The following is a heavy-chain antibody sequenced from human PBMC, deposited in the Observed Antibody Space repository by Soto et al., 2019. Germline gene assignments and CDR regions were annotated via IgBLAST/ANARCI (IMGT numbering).Heavy chain of an antibody. V-gene: IGHV1-2*02. J-gene: IGHJ6*02. CDR3: ARGLEVLRFLEWYHYGMDV. CDR1: GYTFTGYY. Sequence: GASVKVSCKASGYTFTGYYMHWVRQAPGQGLEWMGWINPNSGGTNYAQKFQGRVTMTRDTSISTAYMELSRLRSDDTAVYYCARGLEVLRFLEWYHYGMDVWGQGTTVTVSS. CDR2: INPNSGGT. D-gene: IGHD3-3*01.